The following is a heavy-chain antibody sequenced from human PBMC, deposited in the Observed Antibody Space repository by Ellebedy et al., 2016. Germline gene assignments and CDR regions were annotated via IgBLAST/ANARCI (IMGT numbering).Heavy chain of an antibody. J-gene: IGHJ4*02. CDR1: GGSFSGYY. CDR3: ASSLPSGSYLDY. CDR2: INHSGST. V-gene: IGHV4-34*01. D-gene: IGHD1-26*01. Sequence: SETLSLXCAVYGGSFSGYYWSWIRQPPGKGLEWIGEINHSGSTNYNPSLKSRVTISVDTSKNQFSLKLSSVTAADTAVYYCASSLPSGSYLDYWGQGTLVTVSS.